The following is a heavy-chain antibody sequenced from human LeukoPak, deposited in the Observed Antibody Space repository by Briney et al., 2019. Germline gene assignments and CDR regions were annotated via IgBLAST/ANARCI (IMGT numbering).Heavy chain of an antibody. CDR2: MNPNSGNT. D-gene: IGHD1-14*01. J-gene: IGHJ3*02. Sequence: ASVKVSCKASGYTFTSYDINWVGQATGQGLEWMGWMNPNSGNTGYAQKFQGRVTITRNTSISTAHMELSSLRSEDTAVYYCARGRRRDAFDIWGQGTMVTVSS. CDR3: ARGRRRDAFDI. CDR1: GYTFTSYD. V-gene: IGHV1-8*03.